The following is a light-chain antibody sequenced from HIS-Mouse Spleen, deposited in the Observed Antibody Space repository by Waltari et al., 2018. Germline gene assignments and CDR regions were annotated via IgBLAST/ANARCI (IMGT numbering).Light chain of an antibody. J-gene: IGLJ3*02. CDR2: EGC. CDR3: CSYAGSSTWV. Sequence: QSALTQPASVSGSPGQSITISCTGTSSDVGSYNLVPWYQQHPGKAPKLRIYEGCKRPSGGSNRVSGFKSGNTASLTSSGLQAEDEADYYCCSYAGSSTWVFGGGTKLTVL. V-gene: IGLV2-23*01. CDR1: SSDVGSYNL.